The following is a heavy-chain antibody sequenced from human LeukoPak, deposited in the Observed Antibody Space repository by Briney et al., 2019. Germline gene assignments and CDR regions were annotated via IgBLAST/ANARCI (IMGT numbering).Heavy chain of an antibody. J-gene: IGHJ5*02. CDR2: ISSSSSTI. D-gene: IGHD3-10*01. V-gene: IGHV3-48*04. CDR3: ARAKYYGSRRPWGFDP. Sequence: PGGSLRLSCAASGFTFSSYSMNWVRQAPGKGLEWVSYISSSSSTIYYADSVKGRFTISRDNAKNSLYLQMSSLRAEDTAVYYCARAKYYGSRRPWGFDPWGQGTLVTVSS. CDR1: GFTFSSYS.